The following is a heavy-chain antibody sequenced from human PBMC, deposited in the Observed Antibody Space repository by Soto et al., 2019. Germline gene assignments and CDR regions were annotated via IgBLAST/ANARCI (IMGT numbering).Heavy chain of an antibody. Sequence: ASVKVCCKASGYTFTSYDISWVRQATGQGLEWMGWMNLNSGNTGYAQKFQGRVTMTRNTSISTAYMELSSLRSEDTAVYYCARTSTIFGVGYYMDVWGKGTTVTVSS. D-gene: IGHD3-3*01. J-gene: IGHJ6*03. CDR3: ARTSTIFGVGYYMDV. V-gene: IGHV1-8*01. CDR1: GYTFTSYD. CDR2: MNLNSGNT.